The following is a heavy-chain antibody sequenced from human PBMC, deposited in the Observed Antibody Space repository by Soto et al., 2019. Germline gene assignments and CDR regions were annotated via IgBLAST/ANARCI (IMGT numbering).Heavy chain of an antibody. CDR2: IYSGGST. CDR3: ARAQTTYDSSGYGAFDI. V-gene: IGHV3-53*01. D-gene: IGHD3-22*01. Sequence: GGSLRLSCAASGFTVSSNYMSWVRQAPGKGLEWVSVIYSGGSTYYADSVKGQFTISRDNSKNTLYLQMNSLRAEDTAVYYCARAQTTYDSSGYGAFDIWGQGTMVTVSS. CDR1: GFTVSSNY. J-gene: IGHJ3*02.